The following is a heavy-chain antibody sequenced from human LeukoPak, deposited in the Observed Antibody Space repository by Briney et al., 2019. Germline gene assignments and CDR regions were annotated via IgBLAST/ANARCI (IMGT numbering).Heavy chain of an antibody. Sequence: PGGSLRLSCAASGFTFSSYWMHWVRQAPGKGLVWVSRINSDGSSTSYADSVKGRFTISRDNAKNTLYLQMNSLRAEDTTVYYCTRATHGDYEWYFDYWGQGTLVTVSS. J-gene: IGHJ4*02. D-gene: IGHD4-17*01. CDR2: INSDGSST. CDR3: TRATHGDYEWYFDY. CDR1: GFTFSSYW. V-gene: IGHV3-74*01.